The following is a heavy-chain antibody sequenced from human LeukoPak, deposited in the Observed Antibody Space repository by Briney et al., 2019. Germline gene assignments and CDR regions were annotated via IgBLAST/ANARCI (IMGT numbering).Heavy chain of an antibody. D-gene: IGHD2-2*01. J-gene: IGHJ6*03. CDR3: ARDRVNIVVVPAAMAYYYYYMDV. CDR2: INPNSGGT. V-gene: IGHV1-2*02. CDR1: GYTFTGYY. Sequence: ASVKVSCKASGYTFTGYYMHWVRQAPGQGLEWMGWINPNSGGTNYAQKFQGRVTMTRDTSISTAYMELSSVRSDDTAVDYCARDRVNIVVVPAAMAYYYYYMDVWGKGTTVTVSS.